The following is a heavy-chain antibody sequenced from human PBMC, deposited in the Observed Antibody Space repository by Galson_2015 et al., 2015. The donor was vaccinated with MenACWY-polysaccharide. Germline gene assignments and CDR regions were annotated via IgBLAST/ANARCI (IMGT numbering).Heavy chain of an antibody. CDR2: ISSSGSTI. J-gene: IGHJ4*02. V-gene: IGHV3-11*01. D-gene: IGHD4-11*01. CDR3: AKDLMATVTTIFDY. CDR1: GFTFSDYY. Sequence: SLRLSCAASGFTFSDYYMSWIRQAPGKGLGWVSYISSSGSTIYYADSVKGRFTISRDNAKNSLYLQMNSLRAEDTALYYCAKDLMATVTTIFDYWGQGNLVTVSS.